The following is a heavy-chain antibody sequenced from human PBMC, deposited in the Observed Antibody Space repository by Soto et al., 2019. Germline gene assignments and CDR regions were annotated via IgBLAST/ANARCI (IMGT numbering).Heavy chain of an antibody. CDR2: INPNSGGT. CDR1: GYTFTGYY. D-gene: IGHD2-15*01. V-gene: IGHV1-2*02. CDR3: ARDPSLVVVVAATTHPRDNWFDP. Sequence: ASVKVSCKASGYTFTGYYMHCVRQAPGQGLEWMGWINPNSGGTNYAQKFQGRVSMTRDTSISTAYMELSRLRSDDTAVYYCARDPSLVVVVAATTHPRDNWFDPWGQGTLVTVSS. J-gene: IGHJ5*02.